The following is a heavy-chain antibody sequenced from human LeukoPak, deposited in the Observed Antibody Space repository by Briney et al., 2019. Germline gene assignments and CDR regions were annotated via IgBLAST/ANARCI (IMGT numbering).Heavy chain of an antibody. CDR1: GGSMRNSY. CDR2: IFTTGST. CDR3: ARDGVPPTNLVARPFHP. J-gene: IGHJ1*01. D-gene: IGHD1-14*01. V-gene: IGHV4-4*07. Sequence: KPSETLSLTCTVSGGSMRNSYWSWIRQPAGKGLEWVGRIFTTGSTNYNPSLKSRVTMSIDTSKNQFSLKMTSVTAADTAVYYCARDGVPPTNLVARPFHPWGQGTLVTVSS.